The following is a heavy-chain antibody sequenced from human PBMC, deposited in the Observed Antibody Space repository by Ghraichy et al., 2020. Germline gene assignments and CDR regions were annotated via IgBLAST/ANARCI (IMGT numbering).Heavy chain of an antibody. D-gene: IGHD6-13*01. J-gene: IGHJ4*02. CDR1: GGSFSGYY. CDR2: INHSGST. Sequence: SQTLSLTCAVYGGSFSGYYWSWIRQPPGKGLEWIGEINHSGSTNYNPSLKSRVTISVDTSKNQFSLKLSSVTAADTAVYYCARGLVSLAAAGNDYWGQGTLVTVSS. V-gene: IGHV4-34*01. CDR3: ARGLVSLAAAGNDY.